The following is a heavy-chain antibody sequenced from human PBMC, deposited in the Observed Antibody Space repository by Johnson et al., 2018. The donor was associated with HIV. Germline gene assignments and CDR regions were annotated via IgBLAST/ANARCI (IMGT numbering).Heavy chain of an antibody. CDR1: GFTFSDYY. V-gene: IGHV3-7*03. CDR2: IKQDGSEK. J-gene: IGHJ3*02. Sequence: MQLVESGGGLVKPGGSLRLSCAASGFTFSDYYMSWIRQAPGKGLEWVANIKQDGSEKYYVDSVKGRFTISRDNAKNSLYLQMNSLRAEDTALYYCARLSPDRGAFDIWGQGTMVTVSS. CDR3: ARLSPDRGAFDI. D-gene: IGHD3-10*01.